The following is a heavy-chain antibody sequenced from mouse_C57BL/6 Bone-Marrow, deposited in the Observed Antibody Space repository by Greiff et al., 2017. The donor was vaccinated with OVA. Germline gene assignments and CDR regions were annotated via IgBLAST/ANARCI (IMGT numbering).Heavy chain of an antibody. V-gene: IGHV1-82*01. CDR1: GYAFSSSW. J-gene: IGHJ2*01. CDR2: IYPGDGDT. Sequence: QVQLQQPGAELVKPGASVKLSCKASGYAFSSSWMNWVKQRPGKGLEWIGRIYPGDGDTNYNGKFKGKATLTADKSSSTAYMQLSSLTSEDSAVYFCARFITTVVARDYWGQGTTLTVSS. D-gene: IGHD1-1*01. CDR3: ARFITTVVARDY.